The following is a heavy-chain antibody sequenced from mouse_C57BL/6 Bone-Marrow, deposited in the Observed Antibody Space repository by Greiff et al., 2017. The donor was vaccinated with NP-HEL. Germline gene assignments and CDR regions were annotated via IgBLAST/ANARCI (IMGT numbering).Heavy chain of an antibody. CDR1: GYTFTSYT. J-gene: IGHJ3*01. Sequence: VKLVESGAELARPGASVKMSCKASGYTFTSYTMHWVKQRPGQGLEWIGYINPSSGYTKYNQKFKDKATLTADKSSSTAYMQLSSLTSEDSAVYYCARRWLRRTYWGQGTLVTVSA. CDR2: INPSSGYT. V-gene: IGHV1-4*01. D-gene: IGHD2-2*01. CDR3: ARRWLRRTY.